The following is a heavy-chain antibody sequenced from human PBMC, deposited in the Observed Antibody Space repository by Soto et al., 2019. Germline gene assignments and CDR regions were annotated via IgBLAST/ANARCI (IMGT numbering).Heavy chain of an antibody. V-gene: IGHV1-69*02. D-gene: IGHD3-9*01. J-gene: IGHJ4*02. CDR3: ASAYYDILTGYLNY. CDR1: GGTFSSYT. CDR2: IIPILGIA. Sequence: QVQLVQSGAEVEKPGSSVKVSCKASGGTFSSYTISWVRQAPGQGLEWMGRIIPILGIANYAQKFQGRVTITADKSTSTAYMELSSLRSEDTAVYYCASAYYDILTGYLNYWGQGTLVTVSS.